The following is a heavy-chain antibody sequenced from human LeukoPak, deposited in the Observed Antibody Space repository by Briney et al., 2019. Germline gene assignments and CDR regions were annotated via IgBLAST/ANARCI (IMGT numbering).Heavy chain of an antibody. Sequence: GGSLKLSCAASGFTFSGSAMHWVRQASGKGLEWVGRIRSKTNSYATEYAVSVKGRFTISRDDSKNTVYLQMNSLKTEDTAVYYCTRLRGEKASGDYWGQGTLVTVSS. D-gene: IGHD3-10*01. V-gene: IGHV3-73*01. CDR3: TRLRGEKASGDY. J-gene: IGHJ4*02. CDR1: GFTFSGSA. CDR2: IRSKTNSYAT.